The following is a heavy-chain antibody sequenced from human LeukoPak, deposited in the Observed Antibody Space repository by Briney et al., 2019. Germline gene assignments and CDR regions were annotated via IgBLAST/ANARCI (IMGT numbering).Heavy chain of an antibody. J-gene: IGHJ4*02. Sequence: GASLRLSCAASGFTFSSYAMSWVRQAPGKGLEWVSAISGSGGSTYYADSVKGRFTISRDNSKNTLDLQMNSLRAEDTAVYYCAKEVGVTPFFDYWGQGALVTVSS. D-gene: IGHD1-26*01. CDR3: AKEVGVTPFFDY. CDR2: ISGSGGST. V-gene: IGHV3-23*01. CDR1: GFTFSSYA.